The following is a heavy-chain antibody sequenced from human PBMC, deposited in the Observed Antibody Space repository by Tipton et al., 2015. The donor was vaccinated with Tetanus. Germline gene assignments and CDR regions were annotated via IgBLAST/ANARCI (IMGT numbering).Heavy chain of an antibody. D-gene: IGHD2-15*01. CDR1: GASISTYY. CDR3: ARDRTICSGGSCYGIPGAFDI. V-gene: IGHV4-59*01. J-gene: IGHJ3*02. CDR2: IYYSGST. Sequence: TLSLTCTVSGASISTYYWSWIRQPPGKGLEWIGYIYYSGSTNYNPSLKSRVTISVDTPKNQFSLKLSSVTAADTAVYYCARDRTICSGGSCYGIPGAFDIWGQGPMVTVSS.